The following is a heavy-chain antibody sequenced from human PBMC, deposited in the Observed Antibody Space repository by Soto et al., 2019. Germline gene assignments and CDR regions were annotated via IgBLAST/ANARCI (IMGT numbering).Heavy chain of an antibody. J-gene: IGHJ4*02. Sequence: ASVKVSCKASGYTFTSYGISWVRQAPGQGLEWMGWMNPNSGNTGYAQKFQGRVTMTRNTSISTAYMELSSLRSEDTAVYYCARGPRDDFWSGYYYYFDYWGQGTLVTVSS. CDR2: MNPNSGNT. CDR3: ARGPRDDFWSGYYYYFDY. CDR1: GYTFTSYG. V-gene: IGHV1-8*02. D-gene: IGHD3-3*01.